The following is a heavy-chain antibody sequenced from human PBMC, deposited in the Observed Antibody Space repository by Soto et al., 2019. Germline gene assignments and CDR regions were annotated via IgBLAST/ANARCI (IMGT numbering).Heavy chain of an antibody. D-gene: IGHD4-17*01. J-gene: IGHJ4*02. CDR1: DGSISSDC. CDR2: IYYIGSS. Sequence: PSETLSLTCTVSDGSISSDCWSWIRQPPGKGLECIGHIYYIGSSNYNPPLKSRVIISVDTSKNQFSLRLTSVTAADTAVYYCATHPPYGPLDHWGQGTLVTVSS. CDR3: ATHPPYGPLDH. V-gene: IGHV4-59*08.